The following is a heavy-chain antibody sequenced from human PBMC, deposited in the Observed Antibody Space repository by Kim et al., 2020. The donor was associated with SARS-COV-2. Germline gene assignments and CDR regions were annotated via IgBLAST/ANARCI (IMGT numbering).Heavy chain of an antibody. J-gene: IGHJ5*02. CDR2: IYYSGST. Sequence: SETLSLTCTVSGGSISSSSYYWGWIRQPPGKGLEWIGSIYYSGSTYYNPSLKSRVTISVDTSKNQFSLKLSSVTAADTAVYYCATYMVRGVIITVDWFDPWGQGTLVPVSS. CDR3: ATYMVRGVIITVDWFDP. CDR1: GGSISSSSYY. D-gene: IGHD3-10*01. V-gene: IGHV4-39*07.